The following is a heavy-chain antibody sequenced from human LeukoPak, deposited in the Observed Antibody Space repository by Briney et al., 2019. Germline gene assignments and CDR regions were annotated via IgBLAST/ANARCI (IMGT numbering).Heavy chain of an antibody. CDR2: INHSGST. D-gene: IGHD2-15*01. Sequence: SETLSLTCAVYGGSFSGYYWTLIRQPPGKGLEWIGEINHSGSTNYNPSLMGRVTISVDTSKNQFSLKLSSVTAADTAVYYCARTTEGYCRGSTCYYYYYYMNVWGKGTTVTVSS. CDR1: GGSFSGYY. V-gene: IGHV4-34*01. J-gene: IGHJ6*03. CDR3: ARTTEGYCRGSTCYYYYYYMNV.